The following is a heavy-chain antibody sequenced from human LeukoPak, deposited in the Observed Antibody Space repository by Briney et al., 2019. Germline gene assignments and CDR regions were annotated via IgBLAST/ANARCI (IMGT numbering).Heavy chain of an antibody. CDR2: VDPNSGNT. Sequence: ASVKVSCKASGYTFTTYDIIWVRQATGHGLECMGWVDPNSGNTGYAQKFQGRVTMTRDTSINTAHMELSSLTSEDTAVYYCARAPDGYNVHYFDYWGQGTLVTVSS. V-gene: IGHV1-8*01. CDR1: GYTFTTYD. J-gene: IGHJ4*02. CDR3: ARAPDGYNVHYFDY. D-gene: IGHD5-24*01.